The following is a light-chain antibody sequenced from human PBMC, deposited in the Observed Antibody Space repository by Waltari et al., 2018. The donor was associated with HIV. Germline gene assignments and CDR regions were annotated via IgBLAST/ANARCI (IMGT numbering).Light chain of an antibody. CDR1: TSYVETQW. CDR2: RNY. V-gene: IGLV1-47*01. CDR3: GVWDSTLKQWL. Sequence: QSVLTQPPSASGTPGQTVTIPCSGRTSYVETQWVYWYQQLPGTAPKLLIYRNYQRPSGVPDRFSSSKSGASASLIISGLRSEDEADYSCGVWDSTLKQWLFGGGTKLTVL. J-gene: IGLJ3*02.